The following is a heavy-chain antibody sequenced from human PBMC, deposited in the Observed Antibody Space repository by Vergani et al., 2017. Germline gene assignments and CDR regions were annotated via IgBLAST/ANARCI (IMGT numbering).Heavy chain of an antibody. CDR3: ARDLFTAPPAFSGSSRGHFDY. CDR1: GYTFTSYY. CDR2: INPSGGST. Sequence: QVQLVQSGAEVKKPGASVKVSCKASGYTFTSYYMHWVRQAPGQGLEWMGIINPSGGSTSYAQKFQGRVTMTRDTSTSTVYMELSSLRSEDTAVYYCARDLFTAPPAFSGSSRGHFDYWGQGTLVTVSS. D-gene: IGHD6-13*01. V-gene: IGHV1-46*01. J-gene: IGHJ4*02.